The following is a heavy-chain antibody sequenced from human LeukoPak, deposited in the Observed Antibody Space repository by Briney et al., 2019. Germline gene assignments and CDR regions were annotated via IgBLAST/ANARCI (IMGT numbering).Heavy chain of an antibody. D-gene: IGHD5-12*01. J-gene: IGHJ3*02. CDR2: ISSSSSYI. V-gene: IGHV3-21*01. CDR3: AREAGYDFHDAFDI. Sequence: GGSLRLSCAASGFTFSGYSMNWVRQAPGKGLEWVSSISSSSSYIYYADSVKGRFTISRDNAKNSLYLQMNSLRAEDTAVYYCAREAGYDFHDAFDIWGQGTMVTVSS. CDR1: GFTFSGYS.